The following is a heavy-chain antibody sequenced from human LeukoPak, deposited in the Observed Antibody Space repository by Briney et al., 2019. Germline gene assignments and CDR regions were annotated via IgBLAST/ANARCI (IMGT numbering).Heavy chain of an antibody. CDR1: GGSVSSGSYY. J-gene: IGHJ4*02. CDR2: IYYSGST. CDR3: AREKRDGYTKSYYFDY. Sequence: ASETLSLTCTVSGGSVSSGSYYWSWIRQPPGKGLEWIGYIYYSGSTNYNPSLKSRVTISVDTSKNQFSLKLSSVTAADTAVYYYAREKRDGYTKSYYFDYWGQGTLVTVSS. V-gene: IGHV4-61*01. D-gene: IGHD5-24*01.